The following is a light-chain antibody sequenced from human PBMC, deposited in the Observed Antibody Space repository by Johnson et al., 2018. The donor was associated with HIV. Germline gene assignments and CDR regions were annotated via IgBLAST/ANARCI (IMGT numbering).Light chain of an antibody. CDR2: ENN. V-gene: IGLV1-51*02. CDR1: SSNIGNNY. CDR3: GTWDSSLSAYV. J-gene: IGLJ1*01. Sequence: QAVLTQPPSVSAAPGQKVTISCSGSSSNIGNNYVSWYQQLTGTAPKLLIYENNKRPSGIPDRFSGSKSGTSATLGLIELQTGDEADYYCGTWDSSLSAYVFGTGTKVTV.